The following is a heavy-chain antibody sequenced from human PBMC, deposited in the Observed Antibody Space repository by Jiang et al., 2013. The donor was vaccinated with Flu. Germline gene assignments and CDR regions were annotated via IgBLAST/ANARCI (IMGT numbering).Heavy chain of an antibody. CDR2: IDPSDSYT. V-gene: IGHV5-10-1*01. Sequence: GAEVKKPGESLRISCKGSGYSFTSYWISWVRQMPGKGLEWMGRIDPSDSYTNYSPSFQGHVTISADKSISTAYLQWSSLKASDTAMYYCASSRGEGSDYYYYMDVWGKRDHGHRLL. CDR1: GYSFTSYW. CDR3: ASSRGEGSDYYYYMDV. J-gene: IGHJ6*03. D-gene: IGHD3-10*01.